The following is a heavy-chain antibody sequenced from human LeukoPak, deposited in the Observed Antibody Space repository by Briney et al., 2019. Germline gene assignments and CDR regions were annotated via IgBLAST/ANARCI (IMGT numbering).Heavy chain of an antibody. CDR3: ARRKGAYSSGWYLGY. CDR2: ISSSSSYI. CDR1: GFTFSSYS. D-gene: IGHD6-19*01. V-gene: IGHV3-21*01. Sequence: GGSLRLSCAASGFTFSSYSMNWVRQAPGKGLEWVSSISSSSSYIYYADSVKGRFTISRDNAKNSLYLQMNSLRAEDTAVYYCARRKGAYSSGWYLGYWGQGTLVTVSS. J-gene: IGHJ4*02.